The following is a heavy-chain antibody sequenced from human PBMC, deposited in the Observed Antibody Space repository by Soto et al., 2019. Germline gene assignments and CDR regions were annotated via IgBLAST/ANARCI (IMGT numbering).Heavy chain of an antibody. CDR1: GGSVSSGSYY. CDR2: IYYSGST. J-gene: IGHJ4*02. V-gene: IGHV4-61*01. D-gene: IGHD2-15*01. Sequence: QVQLQESGPGLVKPSETLSLTCTVSGGSVSSGSYYWSWTRQPPGKGLEWIGYIYYSGSTNYNPSLKSRVTISVDTSKNQFSLKLSSVTAADTAVYYCARTSSGGNPDYWGQGTLVTVSS. CDR3: ARTSSGGNPDY.